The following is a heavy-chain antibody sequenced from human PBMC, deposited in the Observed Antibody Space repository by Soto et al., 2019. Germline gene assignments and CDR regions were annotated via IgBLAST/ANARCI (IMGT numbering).Heavy chain of an antibody. CDR1: GFTFSSYW. V-gene: IGHV3-74*01. CDR3: GRAEAAADVDY. D-gene: IGHD6-13*01. CDR2: INSDGSST. Sequence: EVQLVESGGGLVQPGGSLRLSCAASGFTFSSYWMHWVRQAPGKGLVWVSRINSDGSSTSYADSVKGRFTISRDNAKDTRSLRMNSLRVEDTAVYYCGRAEAAADVDYWGQGTLVTVSS. J-gene: IGHJ4*02.